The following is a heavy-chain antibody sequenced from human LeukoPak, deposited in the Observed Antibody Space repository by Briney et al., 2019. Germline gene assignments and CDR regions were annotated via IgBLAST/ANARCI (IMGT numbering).Heavy chain of an antibody. CDR2: IYYSGST. V-gene: IGHV4-59*08. Sequence: SETLSLTCTVSGGSISSYYWSWIRQPPGKGLEWIGYIYYSGSTNYNPSLKSRVTISVDTSKNQFSLKLSSVTAADTAVYYCARQEVVPAAIESYNWFDPWGQGTLVTVSS. D-gene: IGHD2-2*02. CDR3: ARQEVVPAAIESYNWFDP. J-gene: IGHJ5*02. CDR1: GGSISSYY.